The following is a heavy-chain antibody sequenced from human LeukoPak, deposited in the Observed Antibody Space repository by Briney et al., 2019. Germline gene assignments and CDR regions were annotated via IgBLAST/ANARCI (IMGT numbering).Heavy chain of an antibody. D-gene: IGHD4-17*01. V-gene: IGHV5-51*01. CDR1: GYSFTSYW. Sequence: GESLKISCKGSGYSFTSYWIGWVRQMPGKGLEWMGIIYPGDSDTRYSPSFQGQVTISADKYISTAYLQGSSLQASDTAMSYCAREHDYGDYPSDYWGQGTLVTVSS. CDR3: AREHDYGDYPSDY. J-gene: IGHJ4*02. CDR2: IYPGDSDT.